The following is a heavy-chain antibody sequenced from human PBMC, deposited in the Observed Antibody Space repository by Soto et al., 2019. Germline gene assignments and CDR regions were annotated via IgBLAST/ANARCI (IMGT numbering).Heavy chain of an antibody. Sequence: QVQLQESGPGLVKPSQTLSLTCTVSGGSISSGGYYWSWIRQHPGKGLEWIGYIYYSGSTYYNPSLKSRVTIEVYTSKNQFSRKLSSVTAADTAVYYCARGRHCSSTSCYFVWFDPWGQGTLVTVSS. V-gene: IGHV4-31*03. D-gene: IGHD2-2*01. J-gene: IGHJ5*02. CDR3: ARGRHCSSTSCYFVWFDP. CDR2: IYYSGST. CDR1: GGSISSGGYY.